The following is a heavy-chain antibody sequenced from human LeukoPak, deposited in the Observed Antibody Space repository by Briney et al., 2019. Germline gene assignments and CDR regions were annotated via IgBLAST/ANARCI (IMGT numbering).Heavy chain of an antibody. D-gene: IGHD3-22*01. V-gene: IGHV1-8*01. CDR1: GYTFTSYD. CDR3: ARVGYYYDSSGYSHFDY. CDR2: MNPNSGNT. J-gene: IGHJ4*02. Sequence: ASVKVSCKASGYTFTSYDINWVRQATGQGLEWMGWMNPNSGNTGYAQKFQGRVTMTWNTSISTAYMELSSLRSEDTAVYYCARVGYYYDSSGYSHFDYWGQGTLVTVSS.